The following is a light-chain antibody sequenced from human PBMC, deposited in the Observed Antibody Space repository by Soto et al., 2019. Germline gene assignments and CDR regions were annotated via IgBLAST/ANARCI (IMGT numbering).Light chain of an antibody. V-gene: IGKV1-39*01. CDR1: RNVSIY. Sequence: EIPLTQSPSSLAASLGDRLTLTCRASRNVSIYLNWYQHKPGKGPTLLIHATSNLQIGVPSRFSGSGSGTELTLTISSLEPEDFGTYYCQQSYKMPSFGQWTRLEIK. CDR2: ATS. J-gene: IGKJ5*01. CDR3: QQSYKMPS.